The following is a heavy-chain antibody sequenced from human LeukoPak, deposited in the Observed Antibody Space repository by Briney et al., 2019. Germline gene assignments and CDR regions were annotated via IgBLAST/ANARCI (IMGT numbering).Heavy chain of an antibody. CDR1: GGSISSYY. CDR3: ARVVDHGYSDY. CDR2: IYYSGST. V-gene: IGHV4-59*01. D-gene: IGHD5-24*01. J-gene: IGHJ4*02. Sequence: PSETLSLTCTVSGGSISSYYWSWIRQPPGKGLEWIGYIYYSGSTKYNPSLESRVTISVDTSKNQFSLELSSVTAADTAVYYCARVVDHGYSDYWGLGTLVTVSS.